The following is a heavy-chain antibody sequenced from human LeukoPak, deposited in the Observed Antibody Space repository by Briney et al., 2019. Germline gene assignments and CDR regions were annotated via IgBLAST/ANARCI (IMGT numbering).Heavy chain of an antibody. CDR2: IYYSGST. Sequence: SETLSPTCTVSGGSISSGSYYWGWIRQPPGKGLEWIGSIYYSGSTYYNPSLKSRVTISVDTSKNQFSLKLSSVAAADTAVYYCARLGGYFDYWGQGTLVTVSS. CDR1: GGSISSGSYY. V-gene: IGHV4-39*01. J-gene: IGHJ4*02. CDR3: ARLGGYFDY.